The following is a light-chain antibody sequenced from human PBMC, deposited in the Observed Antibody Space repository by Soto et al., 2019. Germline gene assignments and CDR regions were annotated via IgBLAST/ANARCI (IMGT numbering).Light chain of an antibody. J-gene: IGKJ1*01. CDR3: QQYTNRPPWT. CDR2: GAS. Sequence: EIVMTQSPATLSVSPGERATLSCRASQNVNTNLAWYQQKLGQAPRLLILGASTRATGVPARFSGSGSGTKFTLTISSLQSDYFAVYYCQQYTNRPPWTFGQGTNVDMK. V-gene: IGKV3-15*01. CDR1: QNVNTN.